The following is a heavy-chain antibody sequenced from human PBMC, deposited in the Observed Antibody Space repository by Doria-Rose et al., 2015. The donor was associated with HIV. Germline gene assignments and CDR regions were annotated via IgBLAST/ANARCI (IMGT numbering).Heavy chain of an antibody. CDR3: ARIKSSRWYHKYYFDF. D-gene: IGHD6-13*01. CDR2: IFSNDEG. CDR1: GVSLSSPGMG. Sequence: QVTLKESGPVLVKPTETLTLTCTVSGVSLSSPGMGVSWIRQPPGKALEWLANIFSNDEGSYKTSLKSRLTISRATSKSQLVLTMTDMDPVDTATYYCARIKSSRWYHKYYFDFWGQGTLVIVSA. J-gene: IGHJ4*02. V-gene: IGHV2-26*01.